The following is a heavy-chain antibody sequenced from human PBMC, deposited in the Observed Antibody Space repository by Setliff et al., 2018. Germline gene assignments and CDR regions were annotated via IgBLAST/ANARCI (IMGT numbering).Heavy chain of an antibody. D-gene: IGHD3-10*01. J-gene: IGHJ3*02. CDR2: IYHSGSS. Sequence: SETLSLTCAVYGDSFSDYYWSWIRQPPGKGLEWIGSIYHSGSSYYNSSLKSRVTMSVDTSKNQFSLKLSSVTAADTAVYYCARRWNFGPYGSGIHDGFDMWGQGTMVTVSS. CDR3: ARRWNFGPYGSGIHDGFDM. V-gene: IGHV4-34*01. CDR1: GDSFSDYY.